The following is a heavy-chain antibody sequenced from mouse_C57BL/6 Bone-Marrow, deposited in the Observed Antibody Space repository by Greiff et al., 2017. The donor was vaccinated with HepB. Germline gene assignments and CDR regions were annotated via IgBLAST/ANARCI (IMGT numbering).Heavy chain of an antibody. CDR2: ISSGGSYT. Sequence: VQLKESGGELVKPGGSLKLSCAASGFTFSSYGMSWVRQTPDKRLEWVATISSGGSYTYYPDSVKGRFTRSRDNAENTLYMQMSSLKSEDTAMYYCAREGDYGQWYFDVWGTGTSVTVSS. CDR3: AREGDYGQWYFDV. CDR1: GFTFSSYG. V-gene: IGHV5-6*01. J-gene: IGHJ1*03. D-gene: IGHD2-13*01.